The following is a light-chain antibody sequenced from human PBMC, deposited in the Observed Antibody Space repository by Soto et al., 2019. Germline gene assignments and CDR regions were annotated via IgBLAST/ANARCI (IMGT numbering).Light chain of an antibody. V-gene: IGKV3-20*01. CDR3: QHYGSSPWT. Sequence: EIVLTQSPGTLSLSPGERATLSCRASQSVSSSYLAWYQQKPGQAPRLLIYGASSRATGIPDTFSGSGSGTDFTLTISRLEPEDCAVYYCQHYGSSPWTFGQGTKVEIK. CDR2: GAS. CDR1: QSVSSSY. J-gene: IGKJ1*01.